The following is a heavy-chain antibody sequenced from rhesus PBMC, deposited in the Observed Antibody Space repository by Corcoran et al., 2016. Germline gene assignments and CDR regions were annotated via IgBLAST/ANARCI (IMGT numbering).Heavy chain of an antibody. Sequence: QLQLQESGPGLVKPSETLSLTCAVSGGSISSSNWWCWIRQPPGKGLEWIGRITGRGGSTSYNPSLKSLVTISTDSSKNQFPRKLSSVTSADPAVYYCARDLGYSCSWAYWGQGVLVTVAS. D-gene: IGHD6-25*01. CDR3: ARDLGYSCSWAY. J-gene: IGHJ4*01. CDR1: GGSISSSNW. CDR2: ITGRGGST. V-gene: IGHV4-57*01.